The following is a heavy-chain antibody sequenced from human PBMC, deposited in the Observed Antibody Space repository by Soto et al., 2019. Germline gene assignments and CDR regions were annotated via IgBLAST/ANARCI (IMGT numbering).Heavy chain of an antibody. CDR2: ISAYNGNT. J-gene: IGHJ3*02. V-gene: IGHV1-18*01. CDR1: GYTFTSYG. D-gene: IGHD5-12*01. Sequence: ASVKVSCKASGYTFTSYGISWVRQAPGQGLEWMGWISAYNGNTNYAQKLQGRVTMTTDTSTSTAYMELRSLRSDDTAVYYCARDARGYSGYGDAFDIWPRDNGHRLL. CDR3: ARDARGYSGYGDAFDI.